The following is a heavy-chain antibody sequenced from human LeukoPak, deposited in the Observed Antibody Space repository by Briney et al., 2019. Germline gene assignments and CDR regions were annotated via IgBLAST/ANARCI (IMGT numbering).Heavy chain of an antibody. D-gene: IGHD5/OR15-5a*01. CDR3: ARLGPSLSLGIDY. Sequence: PSETLSLTCTVSGGSISSYYWSWIRQPPGKGLEWIGYIYYSGSTNYNPSLKSRVTISVDTSKNQFSLKLSSVTAADTAVYYCARLGPSLSLGIDYWGQGTLVTVSS. V-gene: IGHV4-59*08. J-gene: IGHJ4*02. CDR2: IYYSGST. CDR1: GGSISSYY.